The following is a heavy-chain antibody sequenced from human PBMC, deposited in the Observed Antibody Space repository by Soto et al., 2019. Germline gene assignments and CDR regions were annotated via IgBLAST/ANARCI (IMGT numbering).Heavy chain of an antibody. CDR3: AHKGGFGYSES. V-gene: IGHV2-5*02. Sequence: QITLKESGPMLVKPTQALTLTCTCSGFSLTTSGVGVGWIRQPPGKALEWLALVYWDDDKRYSPSLTNRLNLSRDTSKNQVVLILTNVDPTDTGTYFCAHKGGFGYSESWGQGIMVTVSS. CDR1: GFSLTTSGVG. D-gene: IGHD3-22*01. J-gene: IGHJ5*02. CDR2: VYWDDDK.